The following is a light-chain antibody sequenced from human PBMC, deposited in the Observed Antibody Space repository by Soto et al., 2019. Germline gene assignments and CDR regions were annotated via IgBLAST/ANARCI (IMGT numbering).Light chain of an antibody. CDR2: DAT. CDR3: QQSYSIPHT. CDR1: QSISSW. Sequence: DIQMTQSPSTLSASVGDRVTITCRASQSISSWLAWYQQKPGKAPKLLIYDATNLYSGVPSRFSGSDAVTDFTLTISSLQPEDFATYFCQQSYSIPHTFGQGTKVDIK. V-gene: IGKV1-39*01. J-gene: IGKJ2*01.